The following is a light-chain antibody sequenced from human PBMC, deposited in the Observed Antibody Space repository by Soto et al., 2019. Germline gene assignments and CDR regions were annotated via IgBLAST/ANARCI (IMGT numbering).Light chain of an antibody. J-gene: IGLJ1*01. V-gene: IGLV2-14*01. CDR1: SSDVVGYNY. CDR2: EVN. Sequence: QSVLTQPASVSGSPGQSITISCTGTSSDVVGYNYVSWYQQHPGKAPKLMIYEVNNQPSGVSKRFSGSKSGSTASLTISGLEDEDDADYYCSSYTSSSTLGVFGTGTKVTVL. CDR3: SSYTSSSTLGV.